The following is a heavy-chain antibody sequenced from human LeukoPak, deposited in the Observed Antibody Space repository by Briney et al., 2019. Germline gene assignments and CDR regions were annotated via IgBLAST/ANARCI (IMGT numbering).Heavy chain of an antibody. Sequence: GGSLRLSCAASGFTFSSYSMNWVRQAPGKGLEWVSSISSSSSHIYYADSVKGRFTISRDNAKNSLYLQMNSLRAEDTAVYYCARVAVGATGDFDYWGQGTLVTVSS. CDR2: ISSSSSHI. D-gene: IGHD1-26*01. CDR3: ARVAVGATGDFDY. V-gene: IGHV3-21*01. J-gene: IGHJ4*02. CDR1: GFTFSSYS.